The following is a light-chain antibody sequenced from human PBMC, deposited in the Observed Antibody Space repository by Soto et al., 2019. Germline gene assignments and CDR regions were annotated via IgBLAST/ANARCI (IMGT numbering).Light chain of an antibody. V-gene: IGKV3-11*01. CDR2: DAS. CDR3: QQRSNWTLT. Sequence: EIVLTQSPATLSVSPGERATLSCRASQSVSSYLAWYQQKHGQAPRLLIYDASNRATGIPARFSGSVSGTDGTLTISSLEKEDGSVYYCQQRSNWTLTFGPGTKVDNK. J-gene: IGKJ3*01. CDR1: QSVSSY.